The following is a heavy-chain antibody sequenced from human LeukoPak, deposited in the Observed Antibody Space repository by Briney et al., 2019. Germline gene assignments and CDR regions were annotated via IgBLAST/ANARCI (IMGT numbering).Heavy chain of an antibody. V-gene: IGHV3-23*01. CDR3: AKRFDNYCSGSTCYPPFDY. CDR1: GFTFSNHA. D-gene: IGHD2-2*01. CDR2: ISGSGGTT. J-gene: IGHJ4*02. Sequence: PGGSLRLSCAASGFTFSNHAMSWVRQAPGKGLEWVSTISGSGGTTHYADSVKGRFTISRDNSKNTLYLQMSSLRADDTAVYYCAKRFDNYCSGSTCYPPFDYWGQGTLVSVSS.